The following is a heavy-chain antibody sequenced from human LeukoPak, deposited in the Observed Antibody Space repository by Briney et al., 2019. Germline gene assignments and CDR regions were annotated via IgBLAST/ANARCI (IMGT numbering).Heavy chain of an antibody. Sequence: ASVKVSCKASGYTFTDYYIHWVRQAPGQGPEWMGWISPNNGGTNSAQKFQGRVTMTRDTSISTAYMELSRLRSDDTAVYYCARGGATGYYFYYMDVWGKGTTVTVSS. CDR2: ISPNNGGT. V-gene: IGHV1-2*02. J-gene: IGHJ6*03. CDR1: GYTFTDYY. D-gene: IGHD1-26*01. CDR3: ARGGATGYYFYYMDV.